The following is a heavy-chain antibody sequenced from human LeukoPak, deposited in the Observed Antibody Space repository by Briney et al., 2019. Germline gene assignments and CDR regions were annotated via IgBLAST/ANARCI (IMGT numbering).Heavy chain of an antibody. CDR3: ARGAHYHDSSEGYDY. J-gene: IGHJ4*02. CDR1: GYTLTGYY. Sequence: ASVKVSCKASGYTLTGYYMHWVRQAPGQGLEWMGWINPNSGGTNYAQKFQGRVTMTRDTSISTAYMELSRLRSDDTAVYYCARGAHYHDSSEGYDYWGQGTLVTVSS. D-gene: IGHD3-22*01. V-gene: IGHV1-2*02. CDR2: INPNSGGT.